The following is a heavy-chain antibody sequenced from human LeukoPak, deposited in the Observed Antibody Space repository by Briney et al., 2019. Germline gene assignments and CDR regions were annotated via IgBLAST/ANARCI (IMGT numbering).Heavy chain of an antibody. J-gene: IGHJ3*02. Sequence: PSETLSLTCTVSGGSISSGGYYWSWIRQPPGKGLEWIGYIYHSGSTYYNPSLKSRVTISVDRSKNQFSLKLSSVTAADTAVYYRARDRGSVAAGGLDAFDIWGQGTMVTVSS. D-gene: IGHD6-13*01. CDR3: ARDRGSVAAGGLDAFDI. V-gene: IGHV4-30-2*01. CDR2: IYHSGST. CDR1: GGSISSGGYY.